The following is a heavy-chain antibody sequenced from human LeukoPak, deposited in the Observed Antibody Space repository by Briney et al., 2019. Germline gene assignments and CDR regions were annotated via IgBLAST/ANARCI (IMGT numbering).Heavy chain of an antibody. V-gene: IGHV3-23*01. CDR3: ASGGMVRGVLDY. CDR1: GFTFSSYA. Sequence: GGSLRLSCAASGFTFSSYAMSWVRQAPGKGLEWVSAISGSGGSTYCADSVKGRFTISRDNSKNTLSLQMNSLRAEDTAVYYCASGGMVRGVLDYWGQGTLVTVSS. CDR2: ISGSGGST. D-gene: IGHD3-10*01. J-gene: IGHJ4*02.